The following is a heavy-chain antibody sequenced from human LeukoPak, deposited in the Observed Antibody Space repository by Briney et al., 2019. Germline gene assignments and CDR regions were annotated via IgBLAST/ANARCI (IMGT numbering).Heavy chain of an antibody. CDR2: ISYDGSNK. CDR3: AKESGGRADY. D-gene: IGHD3-16*01. V-gene: IGHV3-30*18. CDR1: GFTFSSYG. J-gene: IGHJ4*02. Sequence: GGSLRLSCAASGFTFSSYGMHWARQAPGKGLEWVAVISYDGSNKYYADSVKGRFTISRDNSKNTLYLQMNSLRAEDTAVYYCAKESGGRADYWGQGTLVTVSS.